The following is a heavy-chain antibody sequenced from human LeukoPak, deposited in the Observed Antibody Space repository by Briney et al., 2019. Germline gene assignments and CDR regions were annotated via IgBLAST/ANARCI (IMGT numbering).Heavy chain of an antibody. CDR1: GDSVSSSSAA. CDR2: TFYRSTWYN. Sequence: SQTLSLTCAISGDSVSSSSAAWNWIRQSPSSGLEWLGRTFYRSTWYNDYAVSVKSRITISPDTSKNQFSLQLISVAPDDAAVYYCARGNWHFDYWGQGILVTVSS. V-gene: IGHV6-1*01. D-gene: IGHD1-20*01. J-gene: IGHJ4*02. CDR3: ARGNWHFDY.